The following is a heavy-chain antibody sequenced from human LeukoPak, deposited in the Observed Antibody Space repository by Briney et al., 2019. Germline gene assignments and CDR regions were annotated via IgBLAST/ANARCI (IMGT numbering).Heavy chain of an antibody. CDR3: ARTGVVVISIFDY. D-gene: IGHD3-22*01. Sequence: SETLSLTCTVSGGSISSSSYYWGWIRQPPGKWLEWIGRIDYSGSTYYNPSLKSRVTISVDTSKNQFSLKLSSVTAAEPAVYYCARTGVVVISIFDYWGQGTLVTVSS. CDR1: GGSISSSSYY. CDR2: IDYSGST. V-gene: IGHV4-39*07. J-gene: IGHJ4*02.